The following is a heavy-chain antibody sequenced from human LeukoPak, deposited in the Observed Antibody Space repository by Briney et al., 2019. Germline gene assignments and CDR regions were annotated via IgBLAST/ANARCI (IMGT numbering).Heavy chain of an antibody. CDR1: GFTFSSYR. CDR2: IKQDGSEK. D-gene: IGHD1-26*01. Sequence: GGSLRLSCAVSGFTFSSYRMSWVRQAPGKGLEWVANIKQDGSEKYYVDSVKGRFTISRDNAKNSLYLKMNSLRAEDTAVYYCARALIVGPTTTNFDYWGQGTLVTVSS. J-gene: IGHJ4*02. V-gene: IGHV3-7*01. CDR3: ARALIVGPTTTNFDY.